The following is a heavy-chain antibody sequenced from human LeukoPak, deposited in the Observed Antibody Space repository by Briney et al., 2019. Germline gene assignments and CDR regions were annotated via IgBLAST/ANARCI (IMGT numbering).Heavy chain of an antibody. CDR2: INPNSGGT. CDR1: GYTFTGYY. CDR3: ARAPGAGYYYYYGMDV. V-gene: IGHV1-2*04. Sequence: ASVKVSCKASGYTFTGYYMHWVRQAPGQGLEWMGWINPNSGGTNYAQKFQGWVTMTRDTSISTAYMELSRLRSDDTAVYYCARAPGAGYYYYYGMDVWGQGTTVTVSS. J-gene: IGHJ6*02. D-gene: IGHD2-2*03.